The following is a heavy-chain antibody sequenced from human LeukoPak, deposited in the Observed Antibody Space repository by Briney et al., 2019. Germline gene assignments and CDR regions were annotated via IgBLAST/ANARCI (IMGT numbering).Heavy chain of an antibody. CDR1: GFTLSSYE. Sequence: GGSLTLSCAASGFTLSSYEMNWVRPAPGKGLEWVSYISSSGSTIYYADSVKGRFTISRDNAKNSLYLQMNSLRAEDTAVYYCASESLPSYYDFWSGYYRRDDAFDIWGQGTMVTVSS. V-gene: IGHV3-48*03. CDR3: ASESLPSYYDFWSGYYRRDDAFDI. D-gene: IGHD3-3*01. J-gene: IGHJ3*02. CDR2: ISSSGSTI.